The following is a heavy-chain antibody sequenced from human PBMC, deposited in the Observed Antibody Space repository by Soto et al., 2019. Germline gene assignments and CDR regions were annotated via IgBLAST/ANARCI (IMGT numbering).Heavy chain of an antibody. CDR2: ISSSSSYI. V-gene: IGHV3-21*01. J-gene: IGHJ4*02. Sequence: GGSLRLSCAASGFTFSSYSMNWVRQAPGKGLEWVSSISSSSSYIYYADSVKGRFTISRDNAKNSLYLQMNSLRAEDTAVYYCARVGVGDCPDYWGQGTLVTVSS. D-gene: IGHD1-26*01. CDR1: GFTFSSYS. CDR3: ARVGVGDCPDY.